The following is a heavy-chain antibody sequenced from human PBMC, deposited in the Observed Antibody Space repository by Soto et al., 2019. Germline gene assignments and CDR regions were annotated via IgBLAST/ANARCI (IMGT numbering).Heavy chain of an antibody. CDR3: ARGLKRRFAGYKGLGYHGMEV. J-gene: IGHJ6*02. Sequence: PXGILRRTGVVNGGLVSDYYWSWVRQPPGKGLEWIGEISHSGRTSYSPSLKSRVTISIDTSKHQFSLKLSSVSAADTAMYYCARGLKRRFAGYKGLGYHGMEVWGRGTTVTVSS. D-gene: IGHD5-12*01. V-gene: IGHV4-34*01. CDR2: ISHSGRT. CDR1: GGLVSDYY.